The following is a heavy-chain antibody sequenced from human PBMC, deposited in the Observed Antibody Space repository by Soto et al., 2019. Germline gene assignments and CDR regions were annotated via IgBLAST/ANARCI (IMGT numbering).Heavy chain of an antibody. V-gene: IGHV1-8*01. Sequence: ASVKVCCKASGYTFTIYDINWVRQATGQGLEWMGWMNPNSVNTGYAQNFQGRVTMTRNTSISTAYMELSSLRSEDTAVYFCARGRKGYYYYGMDVWAQGTTVTVFS. CDR1: GYTFTIYD. J-gene: IGHJ6*02. CDR2: MNPNSVNT. CDR3: ARGRKGYYYYGMDV.